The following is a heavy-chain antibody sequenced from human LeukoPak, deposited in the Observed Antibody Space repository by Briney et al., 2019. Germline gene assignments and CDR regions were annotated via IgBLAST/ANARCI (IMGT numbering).Heavy chain of an antibody. Sequence: GESLKISCKGSGYSFTNYWIGWVRQMPGKGLEWMGITYPGDSDTRYSPSFQGQVTISADKSISTAYLQWSSLKASDSAMYYCARGLRDCSSPSCYGVNWFDPWGQGTLVTVSS. J-gene: IGHJ5*02. CDR3: ARGLRDCSSPSCYGVNWFDP. D-gene: IGHD2-2*01. V-gene: IGHV5-51*01. CDR2: TYPGDSDT. CDR1: GYSFTNYW.